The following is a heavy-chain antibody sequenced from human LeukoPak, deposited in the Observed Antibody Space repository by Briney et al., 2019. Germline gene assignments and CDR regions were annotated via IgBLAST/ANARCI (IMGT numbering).Heavy chain of an antibody. Sequence: PGGSLRLSCAASGFILSDYYMSWIRQAPGKGLEWVAYISTNDRTTYYADSVKGRFTISRDNAKNSLYLHMNSLRAEDTAVYYRARESYSSGYYYDYWGQGTLVTVSS. D-gene: IGHD3-22*01. J-gene: IGHJ4*02. CDR2: ISTNDRTT. V-gene: IGHV3-11*04. CDR1: GFILSDYY. CDR3: ARESYSSGYYYDY.